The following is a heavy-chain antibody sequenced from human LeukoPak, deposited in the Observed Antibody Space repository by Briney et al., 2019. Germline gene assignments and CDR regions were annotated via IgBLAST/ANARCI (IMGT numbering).Heavy chain of an antibody. Sequence: SGRSLRLSCAASRFTFSSYAMHWVRQAPGKGLEWVAVRSSDGSNKYYADSVKGRFTISRDNSKNTLSLQMNSLRTEDTAVYYCARDPRYYESYYYMDLWGKGSTVTVSS. D-gene: IGHD3-22*01. CDR1: RFTFSSYA. CDR3: ARDPRYYESYYYMDL. V-gene: IGHV3-30-3*01. CDR2: RSSDGSNK. J-gene: IGHJ6*03.